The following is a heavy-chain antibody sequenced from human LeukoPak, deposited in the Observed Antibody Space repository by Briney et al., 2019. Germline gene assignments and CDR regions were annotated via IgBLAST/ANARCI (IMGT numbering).Heavy chain of an antibody. J-gene: IGHJ6*02. Sequence: WASVKVSCKASGGTFSSYAISWVRQAPGQGLEWMGRIIPILGIANYAQKFQGRVTITADKSTSTAYMELSSLRSEDTAVYYCATLNANWGSGWYYYYGMDVWGQGTTVTVSS. CDR3: ATLNANWGSGWYYYYGMDV. CDR1: GGTFSSYA. D-gene: IGHD7-27*01. V-gene: IGHV1-69*04. CDR2: IIPILGIA.